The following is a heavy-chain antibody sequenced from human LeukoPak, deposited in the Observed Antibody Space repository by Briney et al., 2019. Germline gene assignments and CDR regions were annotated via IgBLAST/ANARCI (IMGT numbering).Heavy chain of an antibody. V-gene: IGHV6-1*01. CDR1: GDNVSSNSAA. Sequence: SQTLSLTCAISGDNVSSNSAAWNWIRQSPSRGLEWLGRTYYRSKWYNDYAVSVKSRITINPDTSKNQFSLKLSSVTAADTAVYYCARMMVRGVILYPEVVGSSYFDYWGQGTLVTVSS. J-gene: IGHJ4*02. D-gene: IGHD3-10*01. CDR2: TYYRSKWYN. CDR3: ARMMVRGVILYPEVVGSSYFDY.